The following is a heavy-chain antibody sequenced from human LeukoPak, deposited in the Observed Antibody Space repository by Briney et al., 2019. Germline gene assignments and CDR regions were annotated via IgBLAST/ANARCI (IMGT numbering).Heavy chain of an antibody. Sequence: PGGSLRLSCAASGFTFSSYGMHWVRQAPGKGLEWVAVISYDGSNKYYADSVKGRFTISRDNSKNTLYLQMNSLRAEDTAVYYCARDRGEEGTYFDYWGQGTLVTVSS. CDR1: GFTFSSYG. CDR3: ARDRGEEGTYFDY. CDR2: ISYDGSNK. V-gene: IGHV3-30*03. J-gene: IGHJ4*02.